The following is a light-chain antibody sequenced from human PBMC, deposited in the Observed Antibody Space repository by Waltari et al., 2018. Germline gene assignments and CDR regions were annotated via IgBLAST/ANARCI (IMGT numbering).Light chain of an antibody. CDR3: QQYYSIPYT. J-gene: IGKJ2*01. Sequence: DIVMTQSPDSLPVSLGERATISCRSSQSVFHSSTYGNARAWFQQSPGQPPKLLIYWTSTRESGVPDRVSGSGSGTDFTLTISSLQAEDVAVYYCQQYYSIPYTFGPGTKLEIK. V-gene: IGKV4-1*01. CDR1: QSVFHSSTYGNA. CDR2: WTS.